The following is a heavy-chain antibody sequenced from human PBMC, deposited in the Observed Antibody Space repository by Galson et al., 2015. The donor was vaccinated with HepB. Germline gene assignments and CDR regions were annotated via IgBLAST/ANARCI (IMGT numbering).Heavy chain of an antibody. CDR1: GYTFTAYY. J-gene: IGHJ6*02. CDR3: ARDLDPIAVTAAGDYYNMDV. CDR2: INPSGGST. Sequence: SVKVSCKASGYTFTAYYMHWVRQAPGQGLEWMGIINPSGGSTNYAQKFQGRVTLTRDTSTSTVYMELNSLTSADTAVYYCARDLDPIAVTAAGDYYNMDVWGQGTTVTVSS. V-gene: IGHV1-46*01. D-gene: IGHD6-19*01.